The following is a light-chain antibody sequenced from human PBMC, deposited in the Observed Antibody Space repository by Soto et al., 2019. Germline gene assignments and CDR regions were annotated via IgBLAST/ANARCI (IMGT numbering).Light chain of an antibody. J-gene: IGKJ4*01. CDR3: QQHGSSPGT. V-gene: IGKV3-20*01. CDR1: QSVSSSY. CDR2: GAS. Sequence: EIVLTQSPGTLSLSPGERATLSCRASQSVSSSYLAWYQQKPGQAPGLLIYGASSRATGIPDRFSGSGSGTDFTLTISRLEPEDFAVYYCQQHGSSPGTFGGGTKVEIK.